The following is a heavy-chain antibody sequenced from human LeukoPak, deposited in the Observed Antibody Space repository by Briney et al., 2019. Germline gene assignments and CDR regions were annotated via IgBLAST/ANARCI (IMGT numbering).Heavy chain of an antibody. CDR3: ARDAAYYYGSGSYLDAFDI. CDR2: INPSGGST. J-gene: IGHJ3*02. V-gene: IGHV1-46*01. CDR1: GYTFTSYY. D-gene: IGHD3-10*01. Sequence: ASVKVSCKASGYTFTSYYIHWVRQAPGQGLEWMGIINPSGGSTSYAQKFQGRVTMTRDTSTSTVYMELSSLRSEDTAVYYCARDAAYYYGSGSYLDAFDIWGQGTMVTVSS.